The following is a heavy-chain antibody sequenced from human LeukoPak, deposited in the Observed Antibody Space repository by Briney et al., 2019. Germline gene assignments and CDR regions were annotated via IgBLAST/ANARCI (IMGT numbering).Heavy chain of an antibody. CDR2: ISSNGGST. CDR3: ARGRAPSYGYFDY. Sequence: PGGSLRLSCAASGFTFSSYAMHWVRQAPGKGLEYVSAISSNGGSTYYANSVKGRFTISRDNSKNTLYLQMGSLRAEDMAVYYCARGRAPSYGYFDYWGQGTLVTVSS. J-gene: IGHJ4*02. D-gene: IGHD3-16*01. V-gene: IGHV3-64*01. CDR1: GFTFSSYA.